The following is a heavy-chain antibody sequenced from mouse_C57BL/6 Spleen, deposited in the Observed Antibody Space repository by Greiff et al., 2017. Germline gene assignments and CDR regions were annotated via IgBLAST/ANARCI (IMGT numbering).Heavy chain of an antibody. V-gene: IGHV1-69*02. D-gene: IGHD3-3*01. CDR1: GYTFTNYS. Sequence: QVQLQQSGAELVKPGASVKISCKASGYTFTNYSMNWVKQSPGKSLEWIGEINPNDGYTNYNQKFKGKATLTVDKASSTAYMQLSSLTSEDSAVYYYARAGHSCYSLDYWGQGTTLTVSS. CDR2: INPNDGYT. CDR3: ARAGHSCYSLDY. J-gene: IGHJ2*01.